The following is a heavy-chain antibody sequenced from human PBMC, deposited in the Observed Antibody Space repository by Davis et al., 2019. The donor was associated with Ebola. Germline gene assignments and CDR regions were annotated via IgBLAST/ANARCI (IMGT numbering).Heavy chain of an antibody. Sequence: MPSETLSLTCTVSGGSISSYYWSCIRQPPGKGLEWIGYIYHSGYTQYNPSLKSRVTISVDTSKNQFSLKLRSVTAADTAVYYCARGTSGAEHWGQGTLATVSS. CDR2: IYHSGYT. D-gene: IGHD7-27*01. J-gene: IGHJ4*02. V-gene: IGHV4-59*01. CDR3: ARGTSGAEH. CDR1: GGSISSYY.